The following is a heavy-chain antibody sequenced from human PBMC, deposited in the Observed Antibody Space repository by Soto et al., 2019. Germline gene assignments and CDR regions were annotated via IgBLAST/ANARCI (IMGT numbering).Heavy chain of an antibody. D-gene: IGHD3-10*01. J-gene: IGHJ3*02. CDR3: EIRSFPWAFDI. CDR1: GYSFTSYW. CDR2: IYPGDSDT. Sequence: GESVKISCKGSGYSFTSYWIGWVRQMPGKGLEWMGIIYPGDSDTRYSPSFQGQVTISADKSISTAYLQWSSLKASDTAMYYCEIRSFPWAFDIWGQGTMVTVPS. V-gene: IGHV5-51*01.